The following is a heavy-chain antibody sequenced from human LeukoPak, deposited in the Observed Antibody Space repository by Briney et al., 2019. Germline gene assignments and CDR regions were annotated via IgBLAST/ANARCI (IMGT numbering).Heavy chain of an antibody. CDR3: AREGEYSSSSGY. Sequence: ASVKVSCKASGYTFTGYYMHWVRQAPGQGLEWMGRINPNSGGTNYAQKFQGRVTMTRDTSISTAYMELSRLRSDATAVYYCAREGEYSSSSGYWGQGTLVTVSS. D-gene: IGHD6-6*01. V-gene: IGHV1-2*06. CDR2: INPNSGGT. J-gene: IGHJ4*02. CDR1: GYTFTGYY.